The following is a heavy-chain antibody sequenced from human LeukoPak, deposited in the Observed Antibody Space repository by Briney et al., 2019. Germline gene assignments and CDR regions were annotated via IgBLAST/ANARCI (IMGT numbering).Heavy chain of an antibody. J-gene: IGHJ4*02. D-gene: IGHD3-22*01. CDR2: INHSGST. Sequence: SETLSLTCAVYGGSFSGYYWSWIRQPPGKGLEWIGEINHSGSTNYNPSLKSRVTISVDTSKNQFSLKLSSVTAADTAVYYCARAQYYNDSSGYYYPHWGQGTLVTVSS. CDR3: ARAQYYNDSSGYYYPH. V-gene: IGHV4-34*01. CDR1: GGSFSGYY.